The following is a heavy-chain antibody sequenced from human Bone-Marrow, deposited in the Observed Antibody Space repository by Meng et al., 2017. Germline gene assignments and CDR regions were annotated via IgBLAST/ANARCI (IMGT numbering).Heavy chain of an antibody. D-gene: IGHD1-26*01. J-gene: IGHJ5*02. V-gene: IGHV4-31*03. CDR1: GGSISSGGYY. Sequence: VQLQESGPGLGKPSQTLFLTCTVSGGSISSGGYYWNWIRQHPGKGLEWIGYIYYSGSTYYNPSLKSRITISVDTSKNHFSLKLSSVTAADTAVYYCASLYGVVGASWFDPWGQGTLVTVSS. CDR3: ASLYGVVGASWFDP. CDR2: IYYSGST.